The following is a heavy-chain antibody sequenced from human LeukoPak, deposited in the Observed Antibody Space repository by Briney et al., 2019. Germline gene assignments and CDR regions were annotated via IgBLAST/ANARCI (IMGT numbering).Heavy chain of an antibody. CDR3: ARHRDNYYGSGRDTLTWFDP. D-gene: IGHD3-10*01. Sequence: SETLSLTCTVSGYSISSGYYWGWIRQPPGKGLEWIGSIYHSGSTYYNPSLKSRVTISVDTSKNQFSLKLSSVTAADTAVYYCARHRDNYYGSGRDTLTWFDPWGQGTLVTVSS. CDR2: IYHSGST. V-gene: IGHV4-38-2*02. CDR1: GYSISSGYY. J-gene: IGHJ5*02.